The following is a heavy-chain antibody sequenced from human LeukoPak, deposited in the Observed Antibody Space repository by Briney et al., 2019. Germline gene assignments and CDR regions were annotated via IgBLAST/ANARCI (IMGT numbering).Heavy chain of an antibody. CDR2: INHSGST. CDR1: GGSFSGYY. D-gene: IGHD2-2*01. V-gene: IGHV4-34*01. CDR3: ARGTPHIVVVPAAHDAFDI. Sequence: PSETPSLTCAVYGGSFSGYYWSWIRQPPGKGLEWIGEINHSGSTNHNPSLKSRVTISVDTSKNQFSLKLSSVTAADTAVYYCARGTPHIVVVPAAHDAFDIWGQGTMVTVSS. J-gene: IGHJ3*02.